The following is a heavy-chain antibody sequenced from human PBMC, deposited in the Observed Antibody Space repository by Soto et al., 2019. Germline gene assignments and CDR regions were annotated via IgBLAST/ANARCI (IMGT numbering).Heavy chain of an antibody. CDR1: GFTFSSYA. CDR2: ISGSGGST. D-gene: IGHD1-7*01. J-gene: IGHJ4*02. V-gene: IGHV3-23*01. CDR3: AKDQGQLELGGPFNY. Sequence: PGGSLRLSCAASGFTFSSYAMSWVRQAPGKGLEWVSAISGSGGSTYYADSVKGRFTISRDNSKNTLYLQMNSLRAEDTAVYYCAKDQGQLELGGPFNYWGQGTLVTVSS.